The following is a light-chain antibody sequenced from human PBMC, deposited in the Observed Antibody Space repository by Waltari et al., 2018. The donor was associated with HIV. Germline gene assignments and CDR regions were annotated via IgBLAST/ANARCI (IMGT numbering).Light chain of an antibody. J-gene: IGLJ2*01. CDR1: TSDTDTDYE. Sequence: QSALTLPAPVPGSPGQSITISCTVTTSDTDTDYEVPGYQQHPGKAPKLMIYEVTKRPSGVSSRFSGSKSASTASLTVSGLQPEDEADYYCSSYRTASTLIFGGGTKLTVL. CDR2: EVT. CDR3: SSYRTASTLI. V-gene: IGLV2-14*01.